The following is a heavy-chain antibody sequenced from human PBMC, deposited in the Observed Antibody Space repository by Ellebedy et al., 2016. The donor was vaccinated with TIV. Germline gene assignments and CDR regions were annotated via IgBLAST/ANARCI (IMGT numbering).Heavy chain of an antibody. CDR2: ISVSGGST. Sequence: PGGSLRLSCAASGFTFSSYAMSWVRQAPGKGLEWVSLISVSGGSTYYADSVKGRFTISRDNSKNTLYLQMNSLRAEDTAVYYCANRASAGSGGYWGQGTLVTVSS. V-gene: IGHV3-23*01. D-gene: IGHD6-13*01. CDR3: ANRASAGSGGY. J-gene: IGHJ4*02. CDR1: GFTFSSYA.